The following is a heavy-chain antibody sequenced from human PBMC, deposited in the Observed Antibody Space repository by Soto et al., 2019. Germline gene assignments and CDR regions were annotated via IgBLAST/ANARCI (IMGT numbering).Heavy chain of an antibody. V-gene: IGHV4-59*12. Sequence: SETLSLTCTVSGGSISGYFWSWIRQPPGKGLEWIGYINYSGSTYYNPSLKSRVTISVDTSKNQFSLKLSSVTAADTAVYYCARESDYGDSSWAYWGQGTLVTVS. CDR1: GGSISGYF. CDR2: INYSGST. CDR3: ARESDYGDSSWAY. D-gene: IGHD4-17*01. J-gene: IGHJ4*02.